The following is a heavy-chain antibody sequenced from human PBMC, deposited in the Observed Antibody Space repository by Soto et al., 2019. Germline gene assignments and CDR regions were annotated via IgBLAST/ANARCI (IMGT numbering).Heavy chain of an antibody. CDR2: IYWNDDK. V-gene: IGHV2-5*01. D-gene: IGHD6-19*01. J-gene: IGHJ4*02. CDR3: AHCSGSEILHY. CDR1: GVSLSTSGVG. Sequence: ESGPTLVNPTQTLTLTCTISGVSLSTSGVGVGWIRQPPGKALEWLAFIYWNDDKRYSPSLKSRLTITKDTSKNQVVLRLTDMDPVDTARYYCAHCSGSEILHYWGQGTLVTVSS.